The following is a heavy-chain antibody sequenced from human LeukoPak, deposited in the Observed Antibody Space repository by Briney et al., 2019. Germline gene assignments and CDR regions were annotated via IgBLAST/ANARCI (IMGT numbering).Heavy chain of an antibody. D-gene: IGHD6-13*01. Sequence: SVKVSCKASGGTFSSYAISWVRQAPGQGLEWMGGIIPIFGTANYAQKFQGRVTMTEDTSTDTAYMELSSLRSEDTAVYYCATGGKYSSSWYGDAFDIWGQGTMVTVSS. CDR3: ATGGKYSSSWYGDAFDI. CDR1: GGTFSSYA. V-gene: IGHV1-69*06. CDR2: IIPIFGTA. J-gene: IGHJ3*02.